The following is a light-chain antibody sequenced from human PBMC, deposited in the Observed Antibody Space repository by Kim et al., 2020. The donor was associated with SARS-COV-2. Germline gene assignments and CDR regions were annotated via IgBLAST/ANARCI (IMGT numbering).Light chain of an antibody. Sequence: NFMLTQPHSVSESPGKTVTISCTRSSGSIASNYVQWYQQRPGSSPTTVIYEDNERPSGVPDRFSGSIDSSSNSVSLTISGLKAEDEADYYCQSYDSNIGVFGGGTQLTVL. V-gene: IGLV6-57*01. J-gene: IGLJ3*02. CDR2: EDN. CDR3: QSYDSNIGV. CDR1: SGSIASNY.